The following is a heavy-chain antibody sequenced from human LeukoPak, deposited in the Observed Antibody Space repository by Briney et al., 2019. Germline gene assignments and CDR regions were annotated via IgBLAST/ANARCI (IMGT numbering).Heavy chain of an antibody. CDR1: GFTFSSYW. V-gene: IGHV3-74*01. D-gene: IGHD6-19*01. Sequence: GGSLRLSCAASGFTFSSYWMHWVRQAPGKGVVWVSRINSDGSSTSYADSVKGRFTISRDNAKNTLYLQMNSLRAEDTAVYYCARVSSGTRAYWGQGTLVTVSS. J-gene: IGHJ4*02. CDR3: ARVSSGTRAY. CDR2: INSDGSST.